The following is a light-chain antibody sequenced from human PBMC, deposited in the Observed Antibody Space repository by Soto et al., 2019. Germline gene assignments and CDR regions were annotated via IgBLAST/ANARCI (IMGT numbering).Light chain of an antibody. Sequence: QSVLTQPPSTSGTPGQRVTISCSGSSSNIGSNYVYWYQQLPGTAPKLLIYMNNQRPSGVPDRFSGSKSGTSASLVISGLRSEDEADYYCAAWDDSLSVWVFGGGTKLTVL. J-gene: IGLJ3*02. CDR1: SSNIGSNY. CDR2: MNN. V-gene: IGLV1-47*01. CDR3: AAWDDSLSVWV.